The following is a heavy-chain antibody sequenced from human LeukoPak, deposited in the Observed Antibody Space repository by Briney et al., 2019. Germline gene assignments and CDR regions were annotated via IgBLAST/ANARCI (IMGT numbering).Heavy chain of an antibody. Sequence: GGSLRLSCAASGFTFSNYAMTWVRQAPEKGLEWVSAISAGSGSTYYADSVKGRFTISRDNSKNTLYLQMNSLRAEDTAVYYCAREAYYDSSGLDYWGQGTLVTVSS. V-gene: IGHV3-23*01. CDR2: ISAGSGST. D-gene: IGHD3-22*01. J-gene: IGHJ4*02. CDR3: AREAYYDSSGLDY. CDR1: GFTFSNYA.